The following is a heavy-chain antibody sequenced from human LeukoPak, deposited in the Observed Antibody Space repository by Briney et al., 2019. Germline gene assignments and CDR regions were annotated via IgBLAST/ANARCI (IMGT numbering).Heavy chain of an antibody. CDR1: GGTFSSYA. J-gene: IGHJ4*02. CDR3: ARSLGTVTKCDY. CDR2: ISAYNGNT. D-gene: IGHD4-11*01. Sequence: ASVKVSCKASGGTFSSYAISWVRQAPGQGLEWMGWISAYNGNTNYAQKLQGRVTMTTDTSTSTAYMELRSLRSDDTAVYYCARSLGTVTKCDYWGQGTLVAVSS. V-gene: IGHV1-18*01.